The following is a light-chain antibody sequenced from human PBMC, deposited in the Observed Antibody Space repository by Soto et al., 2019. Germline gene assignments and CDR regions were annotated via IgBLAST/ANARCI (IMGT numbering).Light chain of an antibody. Sequence: EIVLTQSPGTLSLSPGERATLFCRASQGVSRSYFAWYQQKPGQAPRLLIYAASSRATGVPDKFSGSGSGTDLTLTINSLQAEDVAVYSCQQYYRTPITFGGGTKVEIK. CDR1: QGVSRSY. J-gene: IGKJ4*01. V-gene: IGKV3-20*01. CDR2: AAS. CDR3: QQYYRTPIT.